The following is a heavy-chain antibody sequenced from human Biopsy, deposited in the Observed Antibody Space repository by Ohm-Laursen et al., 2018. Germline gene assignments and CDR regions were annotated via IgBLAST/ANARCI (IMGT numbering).Heavy chain of an antibody. J-gene: IGHJ6*02. V-gene: IGHV4-61*01. CDR3: ARMDCSGGSCHYYSYGMDV. D-gene: IGHD2-15*01. CDR2: IHHSGST. Sequence: SDTLSLTCTVSGGSVSDSFHFWSWIRQPPGKGLECIGNIHHSGSTNYNPSLKSRLTISVDTSKNQFSLKLSSVTAADTAVYYCARMDCSGGSCHYYSYGMDVWGQGTTVTVSS. CDR1: GGSVSDSFHF.